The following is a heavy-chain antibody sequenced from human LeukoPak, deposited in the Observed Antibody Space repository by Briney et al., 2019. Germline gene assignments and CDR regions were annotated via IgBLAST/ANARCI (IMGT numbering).Heavy chain of an antibody. D-gene: IGHD6-19*01. CDR3: MGGSSPRGFAL. J-gene: IGHJ5*02. CDR2: IKQDGSEK. V-gene: IGHV3-7*05. CDR1: GFTFSSSW. Sequence: GGSLRLSCAASGFTFSSSWMRWVRQAPGKGLEWVANIKQDGSEKNYVDSVKGRFTISRDNAQNTLYLQMDSLRDEDTAVYYCMGGSSPRGFALWGQGTLVTVSS.